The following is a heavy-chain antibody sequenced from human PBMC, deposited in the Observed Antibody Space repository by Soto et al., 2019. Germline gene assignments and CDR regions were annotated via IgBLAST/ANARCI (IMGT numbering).Heavy chain of an antibody. J-gene: IGHJ6*02. CDR1: GFTFSSYA. CDR3: AKDQTQQLAGLVYYYYYGMDV. D-gene: IGHD6-13*01. Sequence: GGSLRLSCAASGFTFSSYAMSWVRQAPGKGLEWVSAISGSGGSTYYADYVKGRFTISRDNSKNTLYLQMNSLRAEDTAVYYCAKDQTQQLAGLVYYYYYGMDVWGQGTTVTVSS. V-gene: IGHV3-23*01. CDR2: ISGSGGST.